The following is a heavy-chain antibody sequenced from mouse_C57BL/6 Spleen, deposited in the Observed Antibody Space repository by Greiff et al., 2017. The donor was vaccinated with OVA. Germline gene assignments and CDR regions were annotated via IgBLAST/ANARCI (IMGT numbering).Heavy chain of an antibody. CDR3: ARWDYDGIYYAMDY. V-gene: IGHV1-22*01. J-gene: IGHJ4*01. CDR1: GYTFTDYN. Sequence: EVQLQESGPELVKPGASVKMSCKASGYTFTDYNMHWVKQSHGKSLEWIGYINPNNGGTSYNQKFKGKATLTVNKSSSTAYMELRSLTSEDSAVYYCARWDYDGIYYAMDYWGQGTSVTVSS. D-gene: IGHD2-4*01. CDR2: INPNNGGT.